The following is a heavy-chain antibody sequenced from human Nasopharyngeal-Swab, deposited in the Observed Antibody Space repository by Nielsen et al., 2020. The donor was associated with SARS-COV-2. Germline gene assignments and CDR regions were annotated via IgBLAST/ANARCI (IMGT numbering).Heavy chain of an antibody. V-gene: IGHV3-74*01. Sequence: GESLKISCAASGFTFGTYWMHWVRQAPGKGLEWVSRINSDGSSTGDADSVKGRFTVSRDNAKNTLYLQMNSLRAEDTAVYYGARGYAAMGFFDYWGQGTLVTVSS. CDR3: ARGYAAMGFFDY. J-gene: IGHJ4*02. D-gene: IGHD2-2*01. CDR2: INSDGSST. CDR1: GFTFGTYW.